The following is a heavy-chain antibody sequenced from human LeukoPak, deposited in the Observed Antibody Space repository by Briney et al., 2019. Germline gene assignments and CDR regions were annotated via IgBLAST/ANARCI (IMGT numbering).Heavy chain of an antibody. Sequence: SVTVSFKASGFIFIRSAVQWVRQARGQRLEWIGWIVVGSGNTNYAQKFQERVTMTRDMSTGTAYMELSSRRSEDTAVYYCAAGNYYDSSGYYPYAFDIWGQGTMVTVSS. V-gene: IGHV1-58*01. CDR1: GFIFIRSA. CDR2: IVVGSGNT. J-gene: IGHJ3*02. D-gene: IGHD3-22*01. CDR3: AAGNYYDSSGYYPYAFDI.